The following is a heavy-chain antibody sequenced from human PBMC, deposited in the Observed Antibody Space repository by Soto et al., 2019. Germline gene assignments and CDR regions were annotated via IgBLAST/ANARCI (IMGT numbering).Heavy chain of an antibody. CDR1: GFSLSTRGVG. J-gene: IGHJ4*02. CDR3: AHRRSYCSGGSCYSGFDY. CDR2: IYWDDDK. Sequence: QITLKESGPTLVKPTQTLTLTCTFSGFSLSTRGVGVGWIRQPPGKALEWLALIYWDDDKRYSPSLKSRLTITKDTSKNQVVLTMTNMDPVDTATYYCAHRRSYCSGGSCYSGFDYWGQGTLVTVSS. D-gene: IGHD2-15*01. V-gene: IGHV2-5*02.